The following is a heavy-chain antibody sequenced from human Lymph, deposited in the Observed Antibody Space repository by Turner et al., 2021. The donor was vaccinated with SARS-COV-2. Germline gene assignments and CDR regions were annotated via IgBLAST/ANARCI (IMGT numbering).Heavy chain of an antibody. V-gene: IGHV3-33*01. CDR1: GFTFSSHG. D-gene: IGHD1-26*01. J-gene: IGHJ4*02. Sequence: QVQLVESGGGVVQPGRSLRLSCAASGFTFSSHGMHWVRQAPGKWLEWLAVIWYDGSNKYHADSVKGRFTISRDNSKNTLYLQMNSRRAEDTAVYYCAREGVVGATSGLDYWGQGTLVTVSS. CDR3: AREGVVGATSGLDY. CDR2: IWYDGSNK.